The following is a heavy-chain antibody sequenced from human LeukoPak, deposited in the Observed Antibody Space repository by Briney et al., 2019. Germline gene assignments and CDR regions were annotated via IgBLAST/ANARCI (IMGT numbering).Heavy chain of an antibody. V-gene: IGHV3-23*01. D-gene: IGHD2-2*02. Sequence: PGGSLRLSCAASGFTFSSYAMSWVRQAPGKGLEWVSAISGSGGSTYYADSVKGRFTISRDNSKNTLYLQMNSLRAEDTAVYYCARDQRSYTDALHDAFDIWGQGTMVTVSS. CDR2: ISGSGGST. CDR3: ARDQRSYTDALHDAFDI. CDR1: GFTFSSYA. J-gene: IGHJ3*02.